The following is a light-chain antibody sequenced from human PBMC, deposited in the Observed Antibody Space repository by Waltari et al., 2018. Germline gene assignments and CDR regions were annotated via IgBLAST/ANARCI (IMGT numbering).Light chain of an antibody. CDR3: QQFNSYPPLT. CDR1: PGISSA. V-gene: IGKV1-13*02. CDR2: DAS. J-gene: IGKJ4*01. Sequence: AIQLTQSPSSLSASVGARVTITCRASPGISSALAWYQRKPGKAPKLLIYDASSLESGVPSRFSGSGSGTDFTLTISSLQPEDFATYYCQQFNSYPPLTFGGGTKVEIK.